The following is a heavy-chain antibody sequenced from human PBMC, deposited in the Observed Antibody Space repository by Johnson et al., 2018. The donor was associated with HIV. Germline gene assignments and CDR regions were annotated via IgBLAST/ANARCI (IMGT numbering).Heavy chain of an antibody. Sequence: EVQLVESGGGLIQPGGSLRLSCAASGFTVSSNYMNWVRQAPGKGLEWVSVIYSGGSTYYADSVKGRFTISRDNSKNTLYVQMNSLRAEDTAAYYCAKGRWELLAGAFDIWGQGTTVTVSS. CDR3: AKGRWELLAGAFDI. CDR1: GFTVSSNY. CDR2: IYSGGST. D-gene: IGHD1-26*01. V-gene: IGHV3-53*01. J-gene: IGHJ3*02.